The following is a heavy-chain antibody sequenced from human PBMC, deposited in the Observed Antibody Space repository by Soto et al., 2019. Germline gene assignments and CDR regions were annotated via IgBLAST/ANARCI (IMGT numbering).Heavy chain of an antibody. Sequence: SATLSLTCTVSGGSISSYYWSWIRQPPGKGLEWIGYIYYSGSTNYNPSLESRVTISLDTSKTQFSLKLTSVTAADTAVYYCARGEGRLVGTWFDPWGQGTLVTVSS. CDR1: GGSISSYY. CDR2: IYYSGST. D-gene: IGHD5-12*01. V-gene: IGHV4-59*12. CDR3: ARGEGRLVGTWFDP. J-gene: IGHJ5*02.